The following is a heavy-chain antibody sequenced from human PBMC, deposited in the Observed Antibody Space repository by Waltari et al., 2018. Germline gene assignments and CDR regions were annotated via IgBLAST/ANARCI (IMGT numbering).Heavy chain of an antibody. CDR3: ARLPTLIPVGATDY. J-gene: IGHJ4*02. V-gene: IGHV4-38-2*01. CDR1: GSSISSGYY. Sequence: QVQLQESGPGLVKPSETLSLTCAVSGSSISSGYYWGWIRQPPGKGLEWIGSIYHSGSTYYNPSLKSRVTISVDTSKNQFSLKLSSVTAADTAVYYCARLPTLIPVGATDYWGQGTLVTVSS. D-gene: IGHD1-26*01. CDR2: IYHSGST.